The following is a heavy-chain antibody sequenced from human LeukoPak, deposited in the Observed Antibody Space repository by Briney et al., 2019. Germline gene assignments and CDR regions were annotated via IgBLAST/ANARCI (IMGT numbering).Heavy chain of an antibody. V-gene: IGHV3-53*04. CDR3: ATTLRGGKFDY. J-gene: IGHJ4*02. Sequence: GGSLRLSCAASGFTVSNNYMTWVRQAPGKGLEWVSVIYRGGSTYYADSVKGRFTISRHNSRDTMYLQMNSLRTEDTAVYYCATTLRGGKFDYWGQGTLVTVSS. D-gene: IGHD4-23*01. CDR2: IYRGGST. CDR1: GFTVSNNY.